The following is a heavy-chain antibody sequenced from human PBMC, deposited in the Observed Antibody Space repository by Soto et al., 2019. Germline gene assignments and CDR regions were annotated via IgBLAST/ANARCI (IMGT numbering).Heavy chain of an antibody. CDR3: VRGKMRVMATILRDKWFGP. D-gene: IGHD2-21*01. CDR1: GGTFNHHA. J-gene: IGHJ5*02. V-gene: IGHV1-69*01. CDR2: IIPIFGTS. Sequence: QVQLVQSGAEVKKPGSSVKVSCKASGGTFNHHAINWVRQAPGQALEWMGGIIPIFGTSNYAQKFQGRVTITADESTRTAYMELSSLRSEDTAVYYWVRGKMRVMATILRDKWFGPWGQGSLVTVSS.